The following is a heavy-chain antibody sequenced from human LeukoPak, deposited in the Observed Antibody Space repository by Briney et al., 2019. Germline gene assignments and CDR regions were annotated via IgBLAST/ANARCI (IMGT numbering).Heavy chain of an antibody. CDR2: VYSGGST. CDR3: ARETAIAARPYYYMDV. V-gene: IGHV3-53*01. D-gene: IGHD6-6*01. CDR1: GFTVSSNY. J-gene: IGHJ6*03. Sequence: GGSLRLSCAASGFTVSSNYMSWVRQAPGKGLEWVSVVYSGGSTYYADSVKGRFTISRDNSKNTLYLQMNSLRAEDTAVYYCARETAIAARPYYYMDVWGKGTTVTVSS.